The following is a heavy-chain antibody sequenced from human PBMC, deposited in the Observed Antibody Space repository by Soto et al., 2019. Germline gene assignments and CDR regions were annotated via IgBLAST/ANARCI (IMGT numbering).Heavy chain of an antibody. J-gene: IGHJ4*02. CDR3: ARAPPGGWQQLVWSRRNFDY. V-gene: IGHV1-69*06. D-gene: IGHD6-13*01. CDR2: IIPIFDTA. CDR1: GGTFSSYA. Sequence: ASVKVSCKASGGTFSSYAISWVRQAPGQGLEWMGGIIPIFDTANYAQKFQGRVTITADKSTSTAYMELSSLRSEDTAVYYCARAPPGGWQQLVWSRRNFDYWGQGTLVTVSS.